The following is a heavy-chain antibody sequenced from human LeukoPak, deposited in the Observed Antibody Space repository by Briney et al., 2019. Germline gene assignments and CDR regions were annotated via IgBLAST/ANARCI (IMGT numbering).Heavy chain of an antibody. CDR3: ARSRSGFYFDA. D-gene: IGHD3-3*01. CDR1: GFIFSSYS. Sequence: PGGSLRLSCAASGFIFSSYSMNWVRQAPGKGLEWVSYISSSSSSIYYADSVKGRFTISRDNAKNSLYLQVRSLRAEDTAVYYCARSRSGFYFDAWGQGTLVTVSS. J-gene: IGHJ5*02. CDR2: ISSSSSSI. V-gene: IGHV3-48*01.